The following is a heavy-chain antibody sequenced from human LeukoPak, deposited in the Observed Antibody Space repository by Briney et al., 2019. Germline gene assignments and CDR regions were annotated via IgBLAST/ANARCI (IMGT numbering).Heavy chain of an antibody. V-gene: IGHV3-23*01. D-gene: IGHD6-13*01. CDR2: ISGSGGST. CDR1: GFTFSSYA. CDR3: AKDGRYSSNWSFDY. J-gene: IGHJ4*02. Sequence: PGGSLRLSCAASGFTFSSYAMSWVRQAPGKGLEWVSAISGSGGSTYYADSVKGRFTISRDNSKNTLYLQMNSLRAEDTVVYYCAKDGRYSSNWSFDYWGQGTLVTVSS.